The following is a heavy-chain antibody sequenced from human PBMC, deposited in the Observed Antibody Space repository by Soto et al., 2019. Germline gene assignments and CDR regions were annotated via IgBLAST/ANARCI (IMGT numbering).Heavy chain of an antibody. CDR3: ARVRYDYGDYYFDY. V-gene: IGHV3-30-3*01. D-gene: IGHD4-17*01. CDR2: ISYDGSNT. Sequence: LRLSCAASGFTFSSYAMHWVRQAPGKGLEWVAVISYDGSNTYYADSVKGRFTISRDNSKNTLYLQMDSLRPEDTTVYYCARVRYDYGDYYFDYWGQGTLVTVSS. J-gene: IGHJ4*02. CDR1: GFTFSSYA.